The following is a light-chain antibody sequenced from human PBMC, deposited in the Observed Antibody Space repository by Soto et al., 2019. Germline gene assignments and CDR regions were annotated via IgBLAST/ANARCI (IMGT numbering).Light chain of an antibody. Sequence: IEMAFSRYSHYGSVGAIVTITCRASQGIANYLAWYQHKPGKVPNLLIYAASTLQSGVPSRFSGGGSGTDFTLTISSLQPEDVATYYCQKYNSITRKFGQGTKVEIK. CDR2: AAS. CDR1: QGIANY. CDR3: QKYNSITRK. V-gene: IGKV1-27*01. J-gene: IGKJ1*01.